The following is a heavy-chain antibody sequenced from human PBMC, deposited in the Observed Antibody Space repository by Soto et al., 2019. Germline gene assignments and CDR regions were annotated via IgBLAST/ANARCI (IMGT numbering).Heavy chain of an antibody. CDR2: IDPSDSYT. CDR3: ARHPXFSIAATTTSPMNWFDP. Sequence: PGESLKISCKGSGYSFTIYWISWVRQMPGKGLEWMGRIDPSDSYTNYSPSFQGHVTISADKSISTAYLQWSSLKASDTAMYYCARHPXFSIAATTTSPMNWFDPWGQGTLVTVSS. CDR1: GYSFTIYW. J-gene: IGHJ5*02. V-gene: IGHV5-10-1*01. D-gene: IGHD6-13*01.